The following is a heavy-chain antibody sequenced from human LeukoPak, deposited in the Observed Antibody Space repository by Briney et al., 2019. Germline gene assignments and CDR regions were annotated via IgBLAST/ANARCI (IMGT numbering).Heavy chain of an antibody. J-gene: IGHJ4*02. D-gene: IGHD3-3*01. Sequence: GESLKISCKGSGYTFSSYWIGWVRQMPGKGLEWMGIIYPGDSDTRYGPSLQGQVTISVDTSIGTAYLQWSSLKASDTAIYYCARQNDFRLDYWGQGTLVTVSS. CDR2: IYPGDSDT. CDR3: ARQNDFRLDY. V-gene: IGHV5-51*01. CDR1: GYTFSSYW.